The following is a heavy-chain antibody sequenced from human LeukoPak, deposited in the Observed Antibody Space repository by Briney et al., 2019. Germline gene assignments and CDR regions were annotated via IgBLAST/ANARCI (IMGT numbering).Heavy chain of an antibody. J-gene: IGHJ4*02. D-gene: IGHD3-3*01. Sequence: GESLKISCKGSGYTFSSYWIGWVRQMPGKGLEWMGIIYPGDSDTRYGPSLQGQVTISVDTSIGTAYLQWSSLKASDTAIYYCARQNDFRLDYWGQGTLVTVSS. CDR2: IYPGDSDT. CDR3: ARQNDFRLDY. V-gene: IGHV5-51*01. CDR1: GYTFSSYW.